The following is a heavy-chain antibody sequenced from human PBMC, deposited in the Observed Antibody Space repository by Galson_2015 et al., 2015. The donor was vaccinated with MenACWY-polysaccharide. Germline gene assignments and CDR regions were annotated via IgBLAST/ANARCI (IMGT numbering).Heavy chain of an antibody. V-gene: IGHV3-23*01. CDR1: GFTFHSYT. CDR3: ANPGLSTGRASDVDF. D-gene: IGHD2-2*01. Sequence: SLRLSCAVFGFTFHSYTMSWVRQAPGKGLEWVSGISGSGASTYYADSVQGRFTISRDNSRNTLYLQMNSLRAEDTAIYYCANPGLSTGRASDVDFWGQGTLVTVSS. J-gene: IGHJ4*02. CDR2: ISGSGAST.